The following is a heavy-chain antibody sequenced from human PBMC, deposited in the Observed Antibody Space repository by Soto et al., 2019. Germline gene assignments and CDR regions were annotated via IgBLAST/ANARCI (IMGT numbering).Heavy chain of an antibody. J-gene: IGHJ6*02. CDR2: INDSGST. V-gene: IGHV4-34*01. CDR3: ARGGRGYGMDV. D-gene: IGHD3-16*01. Sequence: QVQLQQWGAGLLKPSETLSLTCAVYGGPFSGYYWSWIRQPPGKGLEWIGEINDSGSTNHNPSLKSRVIISVDTSKNQFSLKLTSVTAADTAVYCCARGGRGYGMDVWGQGTTVTVSS. CDR1: GGPFSGYY.